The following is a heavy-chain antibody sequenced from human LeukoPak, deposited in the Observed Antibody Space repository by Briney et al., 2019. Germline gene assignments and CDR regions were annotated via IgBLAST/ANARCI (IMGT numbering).Heavy chain of an antibody. CDR2: ISSSSSYT. D-gene: IGHD6-19*01. Sequence: GGSLRLSCAASGFTFSDSYMSWIRQVPGKGLEWVSYISSSSSYTNYADSVKGRFTISRDNTKNSLYLQMNSLRAEDTAVYYCARDFSSGWGFDYWGQGTLVTVSS. CDR1: GFTFSDSY. CDR3: ARDFSSGWGFDY. V-gene: IGHV3-11*06. J-gene: IGHJ4*02.